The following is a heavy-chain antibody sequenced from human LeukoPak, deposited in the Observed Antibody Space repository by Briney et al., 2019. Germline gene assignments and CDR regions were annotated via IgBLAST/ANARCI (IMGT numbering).Heavy chain of an antibody. V-gene: IGHV4-34*01. CDR1: GGSFSGYY. D-gene: IGHD3-3*01. CDR2: INHSGST. Sequence: SETLSLTCAVYGGSFSGYYWSWTRQPPGKGLEWGGEINHSGSTNYNPSLKSRVTISVDTSKNQFSLKLSSVSAADTAVYYCARGSRFLEWLLVTSYGMDVWGQGTTVTVSS. CDR3: ARGSRFLEWLLVTSYGMDV. J-gene: IGHJ6*02.